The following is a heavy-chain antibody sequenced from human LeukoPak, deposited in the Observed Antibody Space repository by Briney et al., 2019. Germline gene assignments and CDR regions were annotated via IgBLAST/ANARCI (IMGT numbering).Heavy chain of an antibody. V-gene: IGHV3-23*01. D-gene: IGHD3-3*01. Sequence: PGGSLRLSCAASGFTFSSYAMSWVRQAPGKGLEWVSAISGSGGSTYYADSVKGRFTISRDNSKNALYLQMNSLRAEDTAVYYCAKPPRGFWSGRGWAFDIWGQGTMVTVSS. J-gene: IGHJ3*02. CDR3: AKPPRGFWSGRGWAFDI. CDR1: GFTFSSYA. CDR2: ISGSGGST.